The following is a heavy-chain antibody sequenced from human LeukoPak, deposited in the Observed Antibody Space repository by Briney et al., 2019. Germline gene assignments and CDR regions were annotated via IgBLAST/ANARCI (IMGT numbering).Heavy chain of an antibody. CDR2: IKQDGSEK. Sequence: PGGSLRLSCVGSGFTLSRNWMSWVRQAPGKGLEWVASIKQDGSEKYYVDSVKGRFTISRDNAKNSLYLQMNNLRAEDTAVYYCSSPTWGGAFDIWGQGTKVTVSS. CDR1: GFTLSRNW. CDR3: SSPTWGGAFDI. J-gene: IGHJ3*02. D-gene: IGHD3-16*01. V-gene: IGHV3-7*01.